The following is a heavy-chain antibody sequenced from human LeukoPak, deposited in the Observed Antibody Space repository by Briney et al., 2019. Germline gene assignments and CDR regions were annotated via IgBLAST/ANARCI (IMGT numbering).Heavy chain of an antibody. CDR3: ARDPKLVYYFDY. V-gene: IGHV3-30-3*01. Sequence: GGSLRLSCAASGFTFSSYAMHWVRQAPGKGLEWVAVISYDGSNKYYADSVKGRFTISRDNSKNTLYLQMNSLRAEDTAVYYCARDPKLVYYFDYWGQGTLVTVSP. CDR1: GFTFSSYA. CDR2: ISYDGSNK. J-gene: IGHJ4*02. D-gene: IGHD6-13*01.